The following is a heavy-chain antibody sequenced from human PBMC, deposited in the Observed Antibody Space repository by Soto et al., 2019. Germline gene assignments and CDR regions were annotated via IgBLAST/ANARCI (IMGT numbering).Heavy chain of an antibody. D-gene: IGHD3-16*01. V-gene: IGHV3-33*01. CDR2: IWYDGSNK. CDR1: GFTFSSYG. CDR3: ARDLGSLRLDY. Sequence: GGSLRLSCAASGFTFSSYGMHWVRQAPGKGLEWVAVIWYDGSNKHYADSVKGRFTISRDNSKNTLYLQMNSLRAEDTAVYYCARDLGSLRLDYWGQGTLVTVSS. J-gene: IGHJ4*02.